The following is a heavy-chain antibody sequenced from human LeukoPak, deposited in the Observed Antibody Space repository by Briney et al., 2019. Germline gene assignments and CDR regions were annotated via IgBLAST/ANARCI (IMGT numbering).Heavy chain of an antibody. V-gene: IGHV4-4*07. CDR2: IYTSGST. J-gene: IGHJ4*02. Sequence: SETLSLTCTVSGVSISSYYWSWIRQPAGKGLEWSGRIYTSGSTNYNPSLKSRVTMSVDTSKNQFSLKLSSVTAAATAVYYCAREGDYDYVWGSDRYTSHFDSWGQGTLVTVSS. CDR3: AREGDYDYVWGSDRYTSHFDS. D-gene: IGHD3-16*02. CDR1: GVSISSYY.